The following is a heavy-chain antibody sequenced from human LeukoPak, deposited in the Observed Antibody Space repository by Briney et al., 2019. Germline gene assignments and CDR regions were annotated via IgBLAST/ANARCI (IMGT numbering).Heavy chain of an antibody. Sequence: GGSLRLSCAASGFTFSSYKMNWDRQAPGKGLEWVSYISSSGSTIYYADSVKGRFTISRDNAKNSLYLQMNSLRAEDTAVYYCAELGITMIGGVWGKGTTVTISS. J-gene: IGHJ6*04. CDR3: AELGITMIGGV. D-gene: IGHD3-10*02. CDR1: GFTFSSYK. CDR2: ISSSGSTI. V-gene: IGHV3-48*03.